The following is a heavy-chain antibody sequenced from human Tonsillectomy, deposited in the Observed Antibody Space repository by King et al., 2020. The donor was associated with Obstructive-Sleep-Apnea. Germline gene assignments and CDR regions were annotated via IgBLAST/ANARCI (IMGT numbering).Heavy chain of an antibody. CDR2: ISSSSSYI. D-gene: IGHD2-15*01. J-gene: IGHJ4*02. Sequence: QLVQSGGGLVKPGGSLRLSCAASGFTFSSYSMNWVPQAPGKGLEWGSSISSSSSYIYYADSVKGRFTISRDNAKNSLYLQMNSLRAEDTAVYYCARDRCSGGSCYSEDYWGQGTLVTVSS. CDR3: ARDRCSGGSCYSEDY. CDR1: GFTFSSYS. V-gene: IGHV3-21*01.